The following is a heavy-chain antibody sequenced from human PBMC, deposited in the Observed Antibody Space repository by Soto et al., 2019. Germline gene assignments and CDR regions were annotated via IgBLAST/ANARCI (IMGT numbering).Heavy chain of an antibody. CDR2: IIPVLGVA. V-gene: IGHV1-69*02. J-gene: IGHJ4*02. CDR1: GGTLNSYT. CDR3: ARSSVAAAGTLGN. D-gene: IGHD6-13*01. Sequence: QVQLVQSGAEVKKPGSSVKVSCKASGGTLNSYTINWVRQAPGHGPEWLGRIIPVLGVANYAQTFQGRVTITADKSTSTVYMDLTSLGSEDTAVYYCARSSVAAAGTLGNWGPGTLVTVSS.